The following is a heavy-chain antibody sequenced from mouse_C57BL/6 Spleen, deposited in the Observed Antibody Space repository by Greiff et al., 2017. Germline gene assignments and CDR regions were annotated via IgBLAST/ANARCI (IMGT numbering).Heavy chain of an antibody. Sequence: EVQLVESGGGLVKPGGSLKLSCAASGFTFSDYGMHWVRQAPEKGLEWVAYISSGSSTIYYADTVKGRFPISRDNAKNTLFLQMTSLRSEDTAMYYCASEFYGSSPYYAMDYWGQGTSVTVSS. J-gene: IGHJ4*01. CDR1: GFTFSDYG. V-gene: IGHV5-17*01. CDR2: ISSGSSTI. CDR3: ASEFYGSSPYYAMDY. D-gene: IGHD1-1*01.